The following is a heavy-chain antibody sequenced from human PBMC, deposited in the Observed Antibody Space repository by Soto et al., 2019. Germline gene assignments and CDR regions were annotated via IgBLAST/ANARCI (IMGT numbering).Heavy chain of an antibody. CDR3: ARDPDAEYSGNYHTPRSLDS. D-gene: IGHD1-26*01. J-gene: IGHJ4*02. V-gene: IGHV3-21*01. Sequence: PGGSLRLSCAASGFTFSSYSMNWVRQAPGNGLEWVSSISSSSKYIYYTDSVKGRFTISRDNAKNSLYLQMNGLRAEDTALYYCARDPDAEYSGNYHTPRSLDSWGQGTQVTV. CDR2: ISSSSKYI. CDR1: GFTFSSYS.